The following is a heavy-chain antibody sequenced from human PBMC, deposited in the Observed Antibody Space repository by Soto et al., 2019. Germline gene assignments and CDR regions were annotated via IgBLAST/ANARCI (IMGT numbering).Heavy chain of an antibody. CDR1: GGSISSYY. CDR3: AREPTPVWGSSYYYYGMDV. CDR2: IYYSGST. J-gene: IGHJ6*04. V-gene: IGHV4-59*01. D-gene: IGHD3-16*01. Sequence: SETLSLTCTVSGGSISSYYWSWIRQPPGKGLEWIGYIYYSGSTNYNPSLKSRVTISVDTSKNQFSLKLSSVTAADTAVYYCAREPTPVWGSSYYYYGMDVWGKGTTVTVSS.